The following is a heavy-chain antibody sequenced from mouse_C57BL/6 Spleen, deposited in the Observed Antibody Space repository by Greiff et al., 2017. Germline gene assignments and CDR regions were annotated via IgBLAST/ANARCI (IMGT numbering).Heavy chain of an antibody. Sequence: QVQLQQPGAELVKPGASVKLSCKASGYTFTSYWMHWVKQRPGQGLEWIGMIHPNSGSTNYNEKFKSKATLTVDKSSSTAYMQLSRLTSEDSAVYYGARYPLHYYGSSYRYFDYWGQGTTLTFSS. CDR3: ARYPLHYYGSSYRYFDY. V-gene: IGHV1-64*01. J-gene: IGHJ2*01. CDR1: GYTFTSYW. D-gene: IGHD1-1*01. CDR2: IHPNSGST.